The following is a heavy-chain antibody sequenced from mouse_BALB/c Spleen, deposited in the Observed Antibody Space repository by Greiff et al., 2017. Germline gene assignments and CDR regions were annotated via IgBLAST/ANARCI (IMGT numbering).Heavy chain of an antibody. Sequence: VQLQQSGAELVKPGASVKLSCTASGFNIKDTYMHWVKQRPEQGLEWIGRIDPANGNTKYDPKFQGKATITADTSSNTAYLQLSSLTSEDTAVYYCARDYDEGLNAMDYWGQGTSVTVSS. V-gene: IGHV14-3*02. D-gene: IGHD2-4*01. CDR1: GFNIKDTY. J-gene: IGHJ4*01. CDR3: ARDYDEGLNAMDY. CDR2: IDPANGNT.